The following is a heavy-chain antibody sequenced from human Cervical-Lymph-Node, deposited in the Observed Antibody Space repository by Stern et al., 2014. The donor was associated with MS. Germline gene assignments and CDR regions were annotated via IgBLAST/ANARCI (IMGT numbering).Heavy chain of an antibody. D-gene: IGHD2-15*01. Sequence: VQLVESGGGVVQPGRSLRLSCAASGFTFSSYGMHWVRQAPGKGLEWVAVIWDDGSNKYYADSVKGRFTNSRDNSKNTLYLQMNSLRAEDTAVYYCARDRHDLGYCSGGSCYLPDYWGQGTLVTVSS. J-gene: IGHJ4*02. CDR1: GFTFSSYG. V-gene: IGHV3-33*01. CDR3: ARDRHDLGYCSGGSCYLPDY. CDR2: IWDDGSNK.